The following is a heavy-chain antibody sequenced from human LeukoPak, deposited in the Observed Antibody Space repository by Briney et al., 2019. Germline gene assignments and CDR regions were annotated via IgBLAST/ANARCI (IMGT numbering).Heavy chain of an antibody. CDR3: VSITMVRVTYAFDI. D-gene: IGHD3-10*01. V-gene: IGHV4-38-2*01. Sequence: SETLSLTCAVSGYSISSGYYWGWIRQPPGKGLEWIGSIYHSGSTYYNPSLKSRVTISVDTSKNQFSLKLSHVTAADTAVYYCVSITMVRVTYAFDIWGQGTMVTVSS. J-gene: IGHJ3*02. CDR2: IYHSGST. CDR1: GYSISSGYY.